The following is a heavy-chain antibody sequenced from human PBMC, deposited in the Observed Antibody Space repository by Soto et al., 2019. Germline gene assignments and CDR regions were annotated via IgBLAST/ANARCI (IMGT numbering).Heavy chain of an antibody. CDR3: ARDQSHRGRATVIYYFDY. D-gene: IGHD4-4*01. CDR1: GYTFTSYA. J-gene: IGHJ4*02. CDR2: INAGNGNT. Sequence: ASVKVSGKASGYTFTSYAMHWVRQAPGQRLEWMGWINAGNGNTKYSQKFQGRVTITRDTSASTAYMELSSLRSEDTAVYYCARDQSHRGRATVIYYFDYWGQGTLVTVSS. V-gene: IGHV1-3*01.